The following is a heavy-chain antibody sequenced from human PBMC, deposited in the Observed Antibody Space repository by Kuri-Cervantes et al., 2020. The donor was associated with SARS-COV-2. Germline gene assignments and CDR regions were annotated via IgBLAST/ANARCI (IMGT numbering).Heavy chain of an antibody. Sequence: ASVKVSCKASGYTFTSYGISWVRQAPGQGLKWMGWISAYNGNTIYAQKLQGRVTMTTDTSTSTAYMELRSLRSDDTAVYYCARGRDYDFWSGYPPVLYAFDIWGQGTMVTVSS. CDR1: GYTFTSYG. D-gene: IGHD3-3*01. V-gene: IGHV1-18*01. CDR3: ARGRDYDFWSGYPPVLYAFDI. J-gene: IGHJ3*02. CDR2: ISAYNGNT.